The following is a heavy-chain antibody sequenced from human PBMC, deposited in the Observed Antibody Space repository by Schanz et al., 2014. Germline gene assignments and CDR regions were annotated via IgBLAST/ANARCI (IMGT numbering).Heavy chain of an antibody. J-gene: IGHJ4*02. CDR1: GFSFSGSG. CDR3: AKVQTHTLYGGNSCFDY. Sequence: EVQLVESGGGLVKPGGSLRLSCAASGFSFSGSGMHWVRQAPGKGLEWVSSISSSSSYIYYADSVKGRFTISRDNAKNSLYLQMNSLRAEDTALYYCAKVQTHTLYGGNSCFDYWGQGTLVTVSS. D-gene: IGHD2-21*02. CDR2: ISSSSSYI. V-gene: IGHV3-21*02.